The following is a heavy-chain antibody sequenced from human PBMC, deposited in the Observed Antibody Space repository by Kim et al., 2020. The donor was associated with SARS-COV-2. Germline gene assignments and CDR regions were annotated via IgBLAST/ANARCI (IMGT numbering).Heavy chain of an antibody. V-gene: IGHV1-69*01. J-gene: IGHJ3*02. CDR2: GTA. Sequence: GTANYAQKFQGRVTITADESTSTDYMALSSLRSEDTTVYYCAREVGAFDIWGQGTMVTVSS. CDR3: AREVGAFDI.